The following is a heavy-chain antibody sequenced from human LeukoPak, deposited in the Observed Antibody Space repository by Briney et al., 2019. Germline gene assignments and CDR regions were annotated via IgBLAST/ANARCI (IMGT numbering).Heavy chain of an antibody. CDR1: GGSISDSNYY. CDR2: IYYSGST. CDR3: VSAAAAQDPENWYFDL. Sequence: KPSETLSLTCTVSGGSISDSNYYWGWIRQPPGRGLEWIGNIYYSGSTYYSPSLKSRVTISVDKSKNQFSLKLSSVTAADTAVYYCVSAAAAQDPENWYFDLWGRGTLVTVSS. V-gene: IGHV4-39*07. J-gene: IGHJ2*01. D-gene: IGHD6-13*01.